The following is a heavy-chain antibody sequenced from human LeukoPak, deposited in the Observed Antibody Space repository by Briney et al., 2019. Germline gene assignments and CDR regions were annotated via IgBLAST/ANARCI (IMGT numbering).Heavy chain of an antibody. J-gene: IGHJ6*03. CDR2: INHSEST. Sequence: PSETLSLTCAVYGGSFNDYYWTWIRQPPGKGLEWIGEINHSESTNYNPSLKSRVTISVDTSKNQFSLKLTSVTAADTAVYYCARGGSRSWDYYYSYYMDVWGKGTTVTVSS. D-gene: IGHD2-15*01. CDR1: GGSFNDYY. V-gene: IGHV4-34*01. CDR3: ARGGSRSWDYYYSYYMDV.